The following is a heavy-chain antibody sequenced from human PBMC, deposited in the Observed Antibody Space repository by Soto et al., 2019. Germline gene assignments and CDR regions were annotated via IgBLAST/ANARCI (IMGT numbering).Heavy chain of an antibody. CDR3: ARQRTSVVTQAYFDV. D-gene: IGHD2-21*02. Sequence: SETLSLTCDVSGNSISSGSYWGWIRQPPGKGLEWIGSIYYSGSTYNNPSLRSRVSMSIDTSKDQFSLKLKSVTAADTALYFCARQRTSVVTQAYFDVWGPGSRVTAPQ. CDR1: GNSISSGSY. V-gene: IGHV4-38-2*01. J-gene: IGHJ4*02. CDR2: IYYSGST.